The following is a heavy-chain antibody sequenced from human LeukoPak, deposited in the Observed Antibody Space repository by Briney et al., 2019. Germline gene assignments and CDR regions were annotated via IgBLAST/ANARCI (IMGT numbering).Heavy chain of an antibody. J-gene: IGHJ4*02. CDR1: GYTFTSYD. CDR3: ARGHRYSRHSVAAALGY. D-gene: IGHD6-13*01. V-gene: IGHV1-8*03. CDR2: MNPNSGNT. Sequence: ASVKVSCKASGYTFTSYDINWVRQATGQGLEWMGWMNPNSGNTGYAQKFQGRVTITRNTSISTAYMELSSLRSEDTAVYYCARGHRYSRHSVAAALGYWGQGTLVTVSS.